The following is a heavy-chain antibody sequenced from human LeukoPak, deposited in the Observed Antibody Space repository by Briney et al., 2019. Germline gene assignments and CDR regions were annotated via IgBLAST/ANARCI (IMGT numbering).Heavy chain of an antibody. J-gene: IGHJ6*04. CDR2: IYHSGST. D-gene: IGHD3-9*01. CDR3: ARTYYDILTGYFYGMDV. CDR1: AGSISSSNW. Sequence: PSRTLSLTCAVSAGSISSSNWWSWVRQPPGKGLEWIGEIYHSGSTNYNPSLKSRVTISVDKSKNQFSLKLSSVTAADTAVYYCARTYYDILTGYFYGMDVWGKGTTVTVSS. V-gene: IGHV4-4*02.